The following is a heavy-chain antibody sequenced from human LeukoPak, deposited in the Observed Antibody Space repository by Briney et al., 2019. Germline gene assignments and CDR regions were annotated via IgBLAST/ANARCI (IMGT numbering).Heavy chain of an antibody. CDR2: IKSDGST. D-gene: IGHD3-22*01. CDR3: ARAPSEIGGYYPEYFRH. CDR1: GFTFSAYW. V-gene: IGHV3-74*01. J-gene: IGHJ1*01. Sequence: GGSLRLSCAASGFTFSAYWMDWVRQAPGKGLVWVSRIKSDGSTNYADSVKGRFTISRDNAKNTVSLQMNGLRPEDTGVYYCARAPSEIGGYYPEYFRHWGQGTLVTVSS.